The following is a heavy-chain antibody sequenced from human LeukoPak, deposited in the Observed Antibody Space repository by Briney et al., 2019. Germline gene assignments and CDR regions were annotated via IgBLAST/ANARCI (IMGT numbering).Heavy chain of an antibody. Sequence: PGGSLRLSCAASGFTFSSYGMHWIRQPPGKGLEWIAYISDIGSINYNPSLKSRVTISLDTSKNQFSLKLSSVTAADTAVYYCAGHHPRNTVDFWGQGTLVTVSS. V-gene: IGHV4-59*08. CDR2: ISDIGSI. D-gene: IGHD2-8*02. J-gene: IGHJ4*02. CDR1: GFTFSSYG. CDR3: AGHHPRNTVDF.